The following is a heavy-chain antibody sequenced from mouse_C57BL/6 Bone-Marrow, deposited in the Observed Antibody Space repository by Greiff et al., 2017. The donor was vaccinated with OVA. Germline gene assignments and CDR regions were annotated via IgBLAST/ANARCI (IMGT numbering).Heavy chain of an antibody. CDR3: ARRGDYYGSSDY. CDR2: IYPGSGST. V-gene: IGHV1-55*01. Sequence: QVQLQQPGAELVKPGASVKMSCKASGYTFTSYWITWVKQRPGQGLEWIGDIYPGSGSTNYNEKLKSKATLTVDTSSSTAYMQLSSLTSEDSAVYYCARRGDYYGSSDYWGQGTTLTVSS. CDR1: GYTFTSYW. D-gene: IGHD1-1*01. J-gene: IGHJ2*01.